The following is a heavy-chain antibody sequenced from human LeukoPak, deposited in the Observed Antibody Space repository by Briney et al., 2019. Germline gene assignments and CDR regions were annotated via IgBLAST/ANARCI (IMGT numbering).Heavy chain of an antibody. CDR3: ASFPYYYDSSGYSDY. J-gene: IGHJ4*02. V-gene: IGHV4-39*01. CDR1: GGSISTSGYY. CDR2: IYYSGST. D-gene: IGHD3-22*01. Sequence: SETLSLTCTVSGGSISTSGYYWGWVRQPPGKGLEWIGSIYYSGSTYYNPSLKSRVTISVDTSKNQFSLKLSSVTAADTAVYYCASFPYYYDSSGYSDYWGQGTLVTVSS.